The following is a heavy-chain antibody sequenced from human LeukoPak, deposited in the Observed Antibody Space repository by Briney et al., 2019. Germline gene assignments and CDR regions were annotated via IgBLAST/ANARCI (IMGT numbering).Heavy chain of an antibody. CDR2: IYTSGST. CDR1: GGSISSGSYY. D-gene: IGHD3-22*01. CDR3: ARYYYDSSGLDAFDI. V-gene: IGHV4-61*02. Sequence: SQTLSLTYTVSGGSISSGSYYWSWIRQPAGKGLEWIGRIYTSGSTNYNPSLKSRVTISVDTSKNQFSLKLSSVTAADTAVYYCARYYYDSSGLDAFDIWGQGTMVTVSS. J-gene: IGHJ3*02.